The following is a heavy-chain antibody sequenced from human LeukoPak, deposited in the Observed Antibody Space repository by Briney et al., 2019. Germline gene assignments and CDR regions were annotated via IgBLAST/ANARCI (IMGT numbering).Heavy chain of an antibody. J-gene: IGHJ4*02. D-gene: IGHD6-13*01. CDR3: ASGGSWSRHDF. CDR2: IHHSGST. Sequence: SETLSLTCTVSGVSITTYYWSWIRQPPGKGLEWIGNIHHSGSTYHNLSLRSRVTMSVDTSKNQFSLRLSSVTAADTAVYFCASGGSWSRHDFWGQGTLVTVSS. V-gene: IGHV4-59*01. CDR1: GVSITTYY.